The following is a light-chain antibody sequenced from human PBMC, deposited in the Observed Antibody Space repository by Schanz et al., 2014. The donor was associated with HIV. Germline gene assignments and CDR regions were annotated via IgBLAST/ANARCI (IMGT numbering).Light chain of an antibody. CDR2: ATY. CDR1: TSNIGSNP. V-gene: IGLV1-44*01. Sequence: QSVLTQPPSASGTPGQSVTVSCSGSTSNIGSNPVDWFQQLPGTGPKLLIYATYNRPSGVPDRFSGSGSGTSASLAISGLQSEDETDYYCAGWDDSLNAWVFGGGTKLTVL. CDR3: AGWDDSLNAWV. J-gene: IGLJ3*02.